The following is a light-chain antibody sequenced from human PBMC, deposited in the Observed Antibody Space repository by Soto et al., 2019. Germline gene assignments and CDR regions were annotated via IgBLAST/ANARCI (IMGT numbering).Light chain of an antibody. V-gene: IGLV1-44*01. CDR1: SSNIGSNT. CDR3: AAWDDSLNGHVV. CDR2: SNN. J-gene: IGLJ2*01. Sequence: QSVLTQPPSASGTPGQRVTISCSGSSSNIGSNTVNWYQQLPGTAPKLLIYSNNQRPSGVPDRFSGSKSGTSASLAISGLQSEDEADYYCAAWDDSLNGHVVFGGGXKVTVL.